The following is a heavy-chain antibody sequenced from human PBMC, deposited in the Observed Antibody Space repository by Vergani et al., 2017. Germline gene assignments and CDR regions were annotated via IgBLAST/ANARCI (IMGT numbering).Heavy chain of an antibody. CDR3: ARGCSGGSCYEYFQH. D-gene: IGHD2-15*01. Sequence: QVQLQESGPGMLKPSQTLSLTCTVSGGSISSGGYYWSWIRQHPGKGLEWIGYISYSGSTYYNPSLKSRVTISVDTSKNQFSLKLSSVTAADTAVYYCARGCSGGSCYEYFQHWGQGTLVTVSS. V-gene: IGHV4-31*03. J-gene: IGHJ1*01. CDR1: GGSISSGGYY. CDR2: ISYSGST.